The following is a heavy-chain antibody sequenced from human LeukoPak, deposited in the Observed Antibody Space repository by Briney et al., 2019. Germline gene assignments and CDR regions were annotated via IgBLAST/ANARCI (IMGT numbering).Heavy chain of an antibody. J-gene: IGHJ4*02. CDR3: AAGYSYVFDY. V-gene: IGHV3-53*01. CDR1: GFTVSSDY. Sequence: GGSLRLSCAASGFTVSSDYMSWVRQAPGKGLEWVSVIYSGGSTYYADSVKGRFTISRDNSKNTLYLQMNSLGAEDTAVYYCAAGYSYVFDYWGQGTLVTVSS. D-gene: IGHD5-18*01. CDR2: IYSGGST.